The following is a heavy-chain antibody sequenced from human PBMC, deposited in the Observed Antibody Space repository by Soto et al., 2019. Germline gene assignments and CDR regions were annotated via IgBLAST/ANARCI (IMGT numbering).Heavy chain of an antibody. Sequence: PSETLSLTCAVYGGSFSGYYWSWIRQPPGKGLEWIGEINHSGSTNYNPSLKSRVTISVDTSKNQFSLKLSSVTAADTAVYYCATYYYDSSGYPFDYWGQGTLVTVSS. V-gene: IGHV4-34*01. CDR2: INHSGST. CDR1: GGSFSGYY. J-gene: IGHJ4*02. D-gene: IGHD3-22*01. CDR3: ATYYYDSSGYPFDY.